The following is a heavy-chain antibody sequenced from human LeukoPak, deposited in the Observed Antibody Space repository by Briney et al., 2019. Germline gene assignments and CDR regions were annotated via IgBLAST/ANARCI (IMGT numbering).Heavy chain of an antibody. J-gene: IGHJ4*02. V-gene: IGHV4-4*07. Sequence: SETLSLTCTVSGGSISSYYWSWIRQPAGKGLEWIGRIYTSGSTNYNPSLKSRVTMSVDTSKNQFSLKLSSVTAADTAVYYCARTLYDFWSGYYYFDYWGQGTLVTVSS. CDR1: GGSISSYY. D-gene: IGHD3-3*01. CDR2: IYTSGST. CDR3: ARTLYDFWSGYYYFDY.